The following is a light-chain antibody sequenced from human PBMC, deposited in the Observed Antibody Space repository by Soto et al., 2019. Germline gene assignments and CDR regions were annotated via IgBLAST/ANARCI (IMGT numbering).Light chain of an antibody. CDR3: QQFSAYPLT. J-gene: IGKJ4*01. V-gene: IGKV1-13*02. CDR2: ETS. CDR1: LGINTG. Sequence: AIQLTQSPSSLSGSVGDRVTITCRASLGINTGVAWYQQKPGKSPKLLIYETSNLASGVSFRFSGTGYGTQFSLTIGGLQPEDFATYHCQQFSAYPLTFGGGTKVEIK.